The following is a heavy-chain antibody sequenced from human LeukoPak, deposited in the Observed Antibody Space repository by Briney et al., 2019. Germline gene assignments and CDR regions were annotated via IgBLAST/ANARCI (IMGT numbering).Heavy chain of an antibody. J-gene: IGHJ3*02. CDR3: ARDGNFDI. V-gene: IGHV1-2*02. CDR1: GYTSTSYG. D-gene: IGHD1-1*01. CDR2: ISPNSGGT. Sequence: GASVKVSCKASGYTSTSYGISWVRQAPGQGLEWMGWISPNSGGTNFAQKFQGRVTMTRDTSISTAYMELSSLTSDDTAMYYCARDGNFDIWGQGTFVTVSS.